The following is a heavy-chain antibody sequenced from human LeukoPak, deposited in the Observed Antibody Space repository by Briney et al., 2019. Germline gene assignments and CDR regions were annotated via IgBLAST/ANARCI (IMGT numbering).Heavy chain of an antibody. CDR2: IWYDGSNK. V-gene: IGHV3-33*06. J-gene: IGHJ4*02. CDR1: GFTFSSYG. CDR3: AKALAAAGTSLFDY. D-gene: IGHD6-13*01. Sequence: GGSLRLSCAASGFTFSSYGMHWVRQAPGKGLEWVAVIWYDGSNKYYADPVTGRFTISRDNSKNTLYLQMNSLRAEDTAVYYCAKALAAAGTSLFDYWGQGTLVTVSS.